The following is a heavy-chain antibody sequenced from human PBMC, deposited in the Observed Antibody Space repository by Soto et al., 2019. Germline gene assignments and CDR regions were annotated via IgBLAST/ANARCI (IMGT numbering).Heavy chain of an antibody. Sequence: SETLSLTCTVSGGSISSYYWSWIRQPPGKGLEWIGYIYYSGSTNYNPSLKSRVTISVDTSKNQFSLKLSSVTAADTAVYYCARRYGGATEAYYFDYWGRGALVTVSS. V-gene: IGHV4-59*08. J-gene: IGHJ4*02. CDR2: IYYSGST. CDR3: ARRYGGATEAYYFDY. D-gene: IGHD2-21*01. CDR1: GGSISSYY.